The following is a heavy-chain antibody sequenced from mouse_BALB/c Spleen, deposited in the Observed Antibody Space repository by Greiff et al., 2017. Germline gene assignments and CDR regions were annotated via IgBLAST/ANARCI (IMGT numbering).Heavy chain of an antibody. CDR3: ARDPTGTGNYFDY. J-gene: IGHJ2*01. Sequence: EVKLEESGPGLVKPSQSLSLTCTVTGYSITSDYAWNWIRQFPGNQLEWMGYISYSGSTSYNPSLKSRISITRDTSKNQFFLQLNSVTTEDTATYYCARDPTGTGNYFDYWGQGTTLTVSS. V-gene: IGHV3-2*02. CDR2: ISYSGST. D-gene: IGHD4-1*01. CDR1: GYSITSDYA.